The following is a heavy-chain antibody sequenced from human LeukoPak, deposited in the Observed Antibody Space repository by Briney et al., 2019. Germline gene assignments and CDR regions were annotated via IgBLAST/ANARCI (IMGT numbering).Heavy chain of an antibody. V-gene: IGHV3-7*03. D-gene: IGHD1-14*01. CDR2: IKQDGSEK. CDR1: GFTFSDYW. CDR3: AKETLRYYYEN. J-gene: IGHJ4*02. Sequence: GGSLRLSCTASGFTFSDYWMTWVRQAPGKGLEWVANIKQDGSEKYYVDSVKGRFTISRDNSKNTLYLQMNSLRAEDTAAYYCAKETLRYYYENWGQGTLVTVSS.